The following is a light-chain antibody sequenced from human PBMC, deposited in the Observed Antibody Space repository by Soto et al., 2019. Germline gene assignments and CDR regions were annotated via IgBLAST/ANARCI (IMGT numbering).Light chain of an antibody. Sequence: DIQMTQSPSSLSASVGDRVTITCRASQSISSYLNWYQQKPGKAPKLLIYAASSLQSGVPSRFSGIGSGTDFTLTIRSLQPEDFATYYFQQSYSTPLTFGGGTKVEIK. CDR1: QSISSY. CDR3: QQSYSTPLT. CDR2: AAS. J-gene: IGKJ4*01. V-gene: IGKV1-39*01.